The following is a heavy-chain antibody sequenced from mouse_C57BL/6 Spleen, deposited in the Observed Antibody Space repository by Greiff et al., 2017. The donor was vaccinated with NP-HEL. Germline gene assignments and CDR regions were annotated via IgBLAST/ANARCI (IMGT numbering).Heavy chain of an antibody. V-gene: IGHV1-15*01. J-gene: IGHJ2*01. Sequence: VQLQESGAELVRPGASVTLSCKASGYTFTDYEMHWVKQTPVHGLEWIGAIDPETGGTAYNQKFKGKAILTADKSSSTAYMELRSLTSEDSAVYYCTRYGYYWDYWGQGTTLTVSS. CDR2: IDPETGGT. CDR3: TRYGYYWDY. D-gene: IGHD1-1*01. CDR1: GYTFTDYE.